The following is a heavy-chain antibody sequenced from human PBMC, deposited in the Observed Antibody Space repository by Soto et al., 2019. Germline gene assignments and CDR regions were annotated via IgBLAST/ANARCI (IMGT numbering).Heavy chain of an antibody. V-gene: IGHV3-33*01. J-gene: IGHJ4*02. CDR2: IWYDGSNK. D-gene: IGHD6-13*01. Sequence: GGSLRLSCAASGFTFSSYGMHWVRQAPGKGLEWVAVIWYDGSNKYYADSVKGRFTISRDNSKNTLYLQMNSLRAEDTAVYYCATVRQISAAGRNFDYWGQGTQVTVSS. CDR1: GFTFSSYG. CDR3: ATVRQISAAGRNFDY.